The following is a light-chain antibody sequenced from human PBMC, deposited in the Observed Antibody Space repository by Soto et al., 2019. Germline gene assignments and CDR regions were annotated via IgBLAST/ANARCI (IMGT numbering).Light chain of an antibody. CDR3: QQYDNRPSIT. CDR1: QDISNY. CDR2: AAS. J-gene: IGKJ5*01. V-gene: IGKV1-33*01. Sequence: DIQMPQSPSSLSASVGDRVTITCQASQDISNYLNWYQQKPGKAPKLLIYAASNLEAGAPSRFSGSRSGTDFNFTISNLQPEDSATYYCQQYDNRPSITFGQGTRLEIK.